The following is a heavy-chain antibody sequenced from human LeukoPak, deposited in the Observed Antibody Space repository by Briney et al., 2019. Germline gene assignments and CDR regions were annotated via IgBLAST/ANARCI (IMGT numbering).Heavy chain of an antibody. CDR2: INHSGST. J-gene: IGHJ6*03. CDR1: AGSFSGYY. Sequence: SETLSLTCAVYAGSFSGYYWSWIRQPPGKGLEWIGEINHSGSTNYNPSLKSRVTISVDTSKNQFSLKLSSVTAADTAVYYCARGFPYSSSWYYYYYMDVWGKGTTVTVSS. V-gene: IGHV4-34*01. D-gene: IGHD6-13*01. CDR3: ARGFPYSSSWYYYYYMDV.